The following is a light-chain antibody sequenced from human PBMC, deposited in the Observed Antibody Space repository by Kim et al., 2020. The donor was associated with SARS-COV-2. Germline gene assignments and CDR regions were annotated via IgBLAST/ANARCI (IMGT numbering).Light chain of an antibody. CDR1: QNINNW. CDR2: DAS. J-gene: IGKJ2*02. CDR3: QQYYSNSPCT. Sequence: DIQMTQSPSTLSASVGDRITITFRASQNINNWLAWYQQKPGTAPKVVIYDASSLENGVPSRFSGSRSGTTFTLTINSLQPDDIATYYCQQYYSNSPCTFGQGTKLEIK. V-gene: IGKV1-5*01.